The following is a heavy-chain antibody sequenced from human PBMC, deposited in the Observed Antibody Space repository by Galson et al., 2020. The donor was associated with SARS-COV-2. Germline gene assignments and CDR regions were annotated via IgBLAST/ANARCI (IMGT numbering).Heavy chain of an antibody. J-gene: IGHJ5*02. V-gene: IGHV1-18*01. CDR2: ISAYNGNT. D-gene: IGHD6-13*01. CDR3: ARDRVVHRFLKRQLGNRNWFDP. Sequence: ASVKVSCKASGYTFTSYGISWVRQAPGQGLEWMGWISAYNGNTNYAQKLQGRVTMTTDTSTSTAYMELRSLRSDDTAVYYCARDRVVHRFLKRQLGNRNWFDPWGQGTLVTVSS. CDR1: GYTFTSYG.